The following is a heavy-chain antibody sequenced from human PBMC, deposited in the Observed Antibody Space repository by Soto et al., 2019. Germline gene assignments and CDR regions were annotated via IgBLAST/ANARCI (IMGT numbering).Heavy chain of an antibody. CDR2: ISSSSRTI. D-gene: IGHD5-12*01. CDR1: GFTFSSYG. J-gene: IGHJ5*02. V-gene: IGHV3-48*01. CDR3: AREWDGDGYNSGWFDP. Sequence: GGSLRLSCASSGFTFSSYGMNWVRQAPGKGLEWVSYISSSSRTIYCADSVKGRFTISRDNAKNSLYLQMNSLRAEDTAVYYCAREWDGDGYNSGWFDPWGQGTLVTSPQ.